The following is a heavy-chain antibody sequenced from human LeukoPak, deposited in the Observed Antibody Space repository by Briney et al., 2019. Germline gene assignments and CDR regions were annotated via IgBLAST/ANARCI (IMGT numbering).Heavy chain of an antibody. CDR1: GFTFSSYA. CDR3: ARDHDWAFDL. CDR2: INHNAEMI. V-gene: IGHV3-48*02. J-gene: IGHJ4*02. Sequence: GGSLRLSCAASGFTFSSYAMSWVRQAPGKGLEWIAYINHNAEMIFYPDFVKGRFSISRDNAKNSLYLQMNALRYEDTAIYYCARDHDWAFDLWGQGTLVTVSS. D-gene: IGHD3-9*01.